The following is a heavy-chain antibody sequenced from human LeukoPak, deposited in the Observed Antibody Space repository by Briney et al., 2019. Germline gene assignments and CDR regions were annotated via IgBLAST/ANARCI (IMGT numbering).Heavy chain of an antibody. D-gene: IGHD4-23*01. CDR3: AKDNTVVTPLDY. V-gene: IGHV3-23*01. CDR1: GSTFSNYG. J-gene: IGHJ4*02. CDR2: ISGTGGST. Sequence: GGSLRLSCAASGSTFSNYGMSWVRQAPGKGLEWVSSISGTGGSTYYADSVKGRFTISRDNSKNTLYLQMNSLRAEDTAVYYCAKDNTVVTPLDYWGQGTLVTVSS.